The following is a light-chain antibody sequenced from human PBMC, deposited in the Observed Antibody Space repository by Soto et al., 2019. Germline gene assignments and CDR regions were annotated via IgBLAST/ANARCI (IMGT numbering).Light chain of an antibody. Sequence: QSALTQPASVSGSPGQSITISCTGTSSDIGIYNYVSWYQQHPGKAPKLVICEVSNRPSGVSSRFSGSKSGNTASLTISELRAEDEADYYRTSFTTTNIWVFGGGTKLTVL. CDR2: EVS. J-gene: IGLJ3*02. CDR1: SSDIGIYNY. V-gene: IGLV2-14*01. CDR3: TSFTTTNIWV.